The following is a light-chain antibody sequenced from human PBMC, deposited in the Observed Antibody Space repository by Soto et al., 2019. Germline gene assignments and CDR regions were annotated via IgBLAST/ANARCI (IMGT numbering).Light chain of an antibody. J-gene: IGKJ1*01. CDR3: QQYKNWPTWT. CDR1: QSVSNN. Sequence: EIVMTQSPGTLSVSPGERATLSCRASQSVSNNLAWYQQKPGQAHRLVIYGASTRATGIPARFSGSGSGTEFTLTISSLQSEDFAVYYCQQYKNWPTWTFGQGTKVDIK. CDR2: GAS. V-gene: IGKV3-15*01.